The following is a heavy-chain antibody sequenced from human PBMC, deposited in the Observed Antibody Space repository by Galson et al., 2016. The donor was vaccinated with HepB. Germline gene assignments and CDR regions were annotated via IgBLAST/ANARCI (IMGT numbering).Heavy chain of an antibody. V-gene: IGHV3-33*03. CDR1: GFNFRACG. Sequence: SLRLSCAASGFNFRACGMHWLRQAPGRGLEWVALIWYDGNKTYYADSVKGRFTISRDNAKNSLYLQMNSLRAEDTAVYYCARGTYIAAVGLHYYFGMDVWGQGTTVTVSS. CDR2: IWYDGNKT. D-gene: IGHD6-13*01. CDR3: ARGTYIAAVGLHYYFGMDV. J-gene: IGHJ6*02.